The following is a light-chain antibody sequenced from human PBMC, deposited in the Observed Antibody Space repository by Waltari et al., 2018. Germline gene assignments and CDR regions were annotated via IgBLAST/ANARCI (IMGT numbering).Light chain of an antibody. CDR3: SSYAGSSSLI. J-gene: IGLJ2*01. Sequence: QSALTQTASVSGSPGQSITIPCPGTKSAVGTYDFVSWYQQHPGKAPKLLIYEVIKRPSGVSTRFSASKSGNTASLTISGLQADDEAEYYCSSYAGSSSLIFGGGTKLTVL. CDR2: EVI. CDR1: KSAVGTYDF. V-gene: IGLV2-23*02.